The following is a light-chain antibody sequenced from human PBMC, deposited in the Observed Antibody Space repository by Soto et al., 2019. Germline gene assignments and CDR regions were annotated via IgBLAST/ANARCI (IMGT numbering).Light chain of an antibody. J-gene: IGLJ3*02. CDR2: GTT. CDR3: QSYDTSLSGAGV. CDR1: PSNIGAGFD. V-gene: IGLV1-40*01. Sequence: QSVLTQPPSVSGAPGQRITISCTGSPSNIGAGFDVHRYQQFPGTAPKLLIYGTTSRPSGVPDRFSGSQSGTSASLAITGLQAGDEADYYCQSYDTSLSGAGVFGGGTKLTVL.